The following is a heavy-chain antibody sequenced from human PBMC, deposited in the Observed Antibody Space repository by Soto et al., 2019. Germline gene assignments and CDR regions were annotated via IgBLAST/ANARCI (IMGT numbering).Heavy chain of an antibody. CDR1: GGSVSSGAYY. V-gene: IGHV4-30-4*01. J-gene: IGHJ6*02. Sequence: QVQLQESGPGLVKPSQTLSLTCTVSGGSVSSGAYYCSWIRQPPGKGLEWIGYIYYSGSTYYQTSVESRVTITVDTSNNQFSLKLSCVTAEDTAVYYCARDSGYGGMDVWGQGTTVAVSS. CDR2: IYYSGST. CDR3: ARDSGYGGMDV. D-gene: IGHD3-22*01.